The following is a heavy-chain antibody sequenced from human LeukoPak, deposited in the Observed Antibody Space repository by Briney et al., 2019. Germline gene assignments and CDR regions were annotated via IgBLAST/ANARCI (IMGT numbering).Heavy chain of an antibody. Sequence: ASVKVSCKASGYTFSGYYMHWVRQAPGQGLEWMGWINGNSGGTNYAQRFQGRVTMTRDTSISTAYMELSRLTSDDTAVYYCARDYYGPGTYYKDYWGQGTLVTVSS. CDR1: GYTFSGYY. CDR3: ARDYYGPGTYYKDY. V-gene: IGHV1-2*02. D-gene: IGHD3-10*01. J-gene: IGHJ4*02. CDR2: INGNSGGT.